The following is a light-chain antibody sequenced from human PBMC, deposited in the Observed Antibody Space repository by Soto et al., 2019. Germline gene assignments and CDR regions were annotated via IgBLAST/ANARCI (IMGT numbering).Light chain of an antibody. CDR2: ATS. J-gene: IGKJ5*01. CDR3: QQRSNWSIT. CDR1: QSVSIK. V-gene: IGKV3-11*01. Sequence: EIVMTQSPATLSVSPGERATLSCRASQSVSIKLAWYQQKPGQAPRPLIYATSTRATGIPPRFSGSVSKPGLTITFSSLEPEDFGVYYCQQRSNWSITFGQGSRLDIK.